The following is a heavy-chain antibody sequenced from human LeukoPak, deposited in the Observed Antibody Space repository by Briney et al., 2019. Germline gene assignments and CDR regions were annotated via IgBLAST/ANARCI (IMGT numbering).Heavy chain of an antibody. J-gene: IGHJ6*03. CDR1: GFTFSSYA. CDR3: ARRGSDTAMVQYYYYYMDV. V-gene: IGHV3-30*04. Sequence: SGGSLRLSCAASGFTFSSYAMHWVRQAPGKGLEWVAVISYDGSNKYYADSVKGRFTISRDNSKNTLYLQMNSLRAEDTAVYYCARRGSDTAMVQYYYYYMDVWGKGTTVTVSS. CDR2: ISYDGSNK. D-gene: IGHD5-18*01.